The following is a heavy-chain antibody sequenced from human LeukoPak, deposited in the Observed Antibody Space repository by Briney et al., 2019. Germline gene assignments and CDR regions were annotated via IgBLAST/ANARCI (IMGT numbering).Heavy chain of an antibody. CDR2: IKQDGSDK. CDR1: GFTFNKYW. V-gene: IGHV3-7*01. CDR3: AREDFDDLTGLSGDALDF. Sequence: GGSLRLSCVASGFTFNKYWMSWVRQAPGKGLEWVANIKQDGSDKSYLDSVKGRFTISRDNAKNSLYLQMNSLRAEDTAVYYCAREDFDDLTGLSGDALDFWGQGTMVTVSS. J-gene: IGHJ3*01. D-gene: IGHD3-9*01.